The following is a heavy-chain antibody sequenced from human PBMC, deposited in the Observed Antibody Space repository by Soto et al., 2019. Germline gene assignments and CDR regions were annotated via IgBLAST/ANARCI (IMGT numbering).Heavy chain of an antibody. CDR2: ISAYSGNT. V-gene: IGHV1-18*01. Sequence: ASVKVSCKASGYTFTSYGIGWVRQAPGQGLEWMGWISAYSGNTNYAQKLQGRVTMTTDTSTSTAYMELRSLRSDDTAVYYCARDPRITIFGVVNAVPFDPWGQGTLVTVSS. CDR1: GYTFTSYG. CDR3: ARDPRITIFGVVNAVPFDP. J-gene: IGHJ5*02. D-gene: IGHD3-3*01.